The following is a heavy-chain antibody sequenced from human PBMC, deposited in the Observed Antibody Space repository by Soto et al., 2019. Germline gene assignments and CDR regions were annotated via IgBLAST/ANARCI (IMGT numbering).Heavy chain of an antibody. CDR3: ARERIVVVPAGYYYYGMDV. J-gene: IGHJ6*02. V-gene: IGHV1-2*04. Sequence: ATVKVSCKASGYTFTGYYRHWVRQAPGQGLEGMGWINPNSGGTNYAQKFQGWVTMTRDTSISTAYMELSRLRSDDTAVYYCARERIVVVPAGYYYYGMDVWGQGTTVTVSS. CDR2: INPNSGGT. D-gene: IGHD2-2*01. CDR1: GYTFTGYY.